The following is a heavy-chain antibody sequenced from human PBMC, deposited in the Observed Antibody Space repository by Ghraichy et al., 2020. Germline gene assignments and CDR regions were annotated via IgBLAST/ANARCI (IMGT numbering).Heavy chain of an antibody. V-gene: IGHV4-39*01. J-gene: IGHJ4*02. CDR1: GGSISSSSYY. D-gene: IGHD6-19*01. CDR3: ARHGSSGWYDKYYFDY. CDR2: IYYSGST. Sequence: TLSLTCTVSGGSISSSSYYWGWIRQPPGKGLEWIGSIYYSGSTYYNPSLKSRVTISVDTSKNQFSLKLSSVTAADTAVYYCARHGSSGWYDKYYFDYWGQGTLVTVSS.